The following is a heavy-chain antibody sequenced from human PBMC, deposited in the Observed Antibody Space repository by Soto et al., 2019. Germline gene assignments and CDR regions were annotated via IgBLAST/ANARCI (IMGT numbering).Heavy chain of an antibody. J-gene: IGHJ4*02. V-gene: IGHV4-39*01. CDR1: GGSISSSSYY. CDR2: ISYSGST. CDR3: ARGLWVTGYPFDY. D-gene: IGHD3-9*01. Sequence: QLQLQESGPGLVKPSETLSLTCTVSGGSISSSSYYWGWIRLPPGKGLVWIGSISYSGSTSYNPSFKSPVPLSVDTSKNQFSLKLSSVTAADTAVYYCARGLWVTGYPFDYWGQGTLVTVSS.